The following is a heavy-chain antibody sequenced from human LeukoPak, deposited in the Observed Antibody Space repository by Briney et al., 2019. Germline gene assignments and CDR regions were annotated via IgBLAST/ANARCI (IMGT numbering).Heavy chain of an antibody. V-gene: IGHV3-23*01. CDR2: ISGSGGST. Sequence: GGSLRLSCAASGFTFSSYAMSWVRQAPGKGLEWVSAISGSGGSTYYADSVKGRFTISRDNSKNTLYLQMNSLRAEDTAVYYCEKVSSSWYEGYFDYWGQGTLVTVSS. D-gene: IGHD6-13*01. J-gene: IGHJ4*02. CDR3: EKVSSSWYEGYFDY. CDR1: GFTFSSYA.